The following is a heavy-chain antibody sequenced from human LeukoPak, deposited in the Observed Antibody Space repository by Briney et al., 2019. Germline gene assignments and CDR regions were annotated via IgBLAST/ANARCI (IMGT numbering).Heavy chain of an antibody. CDR3: ARSGITIFGVVISWFDP. CDR1: GYTFTSYG. D-gene: IGHD3-3*01. J-gene: IGHJ5*02. CDR2: ISAYNGNT. Sequence: ASVKVSCKASGYTFTSYGISWVRQAPGQGLEWMGWISAYNGNTNYAQKLQGRVTMTTDTSTSTAYMELRSLRSDDTAVYYCARSGITIFGVVISWFDPWGQGTLVTVSS. V-gene: IGHV1-18*01.